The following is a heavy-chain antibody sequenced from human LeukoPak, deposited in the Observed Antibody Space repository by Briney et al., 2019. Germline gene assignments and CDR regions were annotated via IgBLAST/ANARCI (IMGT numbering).Heavy chain of an antibody. D-gene: IGHD6-19*01. V-gene: IGHV1-69*04. CDR2: IIPILGIA. CDR1: GGTFSSYA. CDR3: ARDRPGIAVAGTFDY. Sequence: ASVKVSCKASGGTFSSYAISWVRQAPGQGLEWMGRIIPILGIANYAQKFQGRVTITADKSTSTAYMELSSLRSEDTAVYYCARDRPGIAVAGTFDYWGQGTLVTVSS. J-gene: IGHJ4*02.